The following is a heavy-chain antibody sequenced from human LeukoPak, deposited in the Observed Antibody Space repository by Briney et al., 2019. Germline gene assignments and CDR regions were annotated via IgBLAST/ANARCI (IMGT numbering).Heavy chain of an antibody. Sequence: PGGSLRLSCAASGFTFSDYYMSWIRQAPGKGLEWVSYITSSSYINYADSVKGRFTISRDNAKKSLYLQMNSLRAEDTAVYYCARRSWYGLYFDYWGQGTLVTVSS. D-gene: IGHD6-13*01. J-gene: IGHJ4*02. V-gene: IGHV3-11*03. CDR2: ITSSSYI. CDR1: GFTFSDYY. CDR3: ARRSWYGLYFDY.